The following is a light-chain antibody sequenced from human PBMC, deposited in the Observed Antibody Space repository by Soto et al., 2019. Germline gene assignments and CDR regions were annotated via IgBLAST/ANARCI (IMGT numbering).Light chain of an antibody. CDR2: AVT. Sequence: QSALTQPASVSGFPGQSITISCTGTSSDVGGYSYVSWYQQNPGKAPKLMIYAVTNRPSGVSHRFSGSKSGNTASLTISGLQAEDDADYHCSSYTSSSTLVFGGGTQLTVL. J-gene: IGLJ3*02. V-gene: IGLV2-14*01. CDR1: SSDVGGYSY. CDR3: SSYTSSSTLV.